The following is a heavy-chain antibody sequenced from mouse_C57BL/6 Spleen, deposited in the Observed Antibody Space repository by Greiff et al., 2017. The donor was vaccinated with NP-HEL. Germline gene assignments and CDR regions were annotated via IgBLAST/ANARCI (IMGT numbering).Heavy chain of an antibody. CDR1: GYTFTSYW. J-gene: IGHJ4*01. CDR3: ARAGGYAMDY. Sequence: QVQLQQPGAELVMPGASVKLSCKASGYTFTSYWMHWVKRRPGQGLEWIGEIDPSDSYTNYNQKFKGKSTLTVDKSSSTAYMQLSSLTSEDSAVYYCARAGGYAMDYWGQGTSVTVSS. CDR2: IDPSDSYT. V-gene: IGHV1-69*01.